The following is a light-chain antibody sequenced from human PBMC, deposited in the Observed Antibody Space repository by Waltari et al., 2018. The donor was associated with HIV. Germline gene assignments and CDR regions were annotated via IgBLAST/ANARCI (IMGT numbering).Light chain of an antibody. V-gene: IGLV3-25*03. Sequence: SYELTQPPSVSVSPGQTARIICSGEALPKQYAFWYQQKPGQAPVVVIYKDNERPSGIPERCSGSSSGTTVTLTISGVQADDEADYYCQSADSSGTYWVFGGGTKPTVL. CDR1: ALPKQY. CDR3: QSADSSGTYWV. CDR2: KDN. J-gene: IGLJ3*02.